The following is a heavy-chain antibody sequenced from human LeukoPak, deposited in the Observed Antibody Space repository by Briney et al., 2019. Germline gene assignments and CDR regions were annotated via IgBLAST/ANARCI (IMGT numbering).Heavy chain of an antibody. CDR2: ISYDGSNK. Sequence: PGTSLRLSCAASGFTFNTYAMHWVRQAPGKGLECVSVISYDGSNKYYADSVKGRFTISRDNSKNTLYLQMNSLRAEDTAVYYCAKDLATIRFLTDYWGQGTLVTVSS. V-gene: IGHV3-30*18. CDR3: AKDLATIRFLTDY. D-gene: IGHD5-12*01. J-gene: IGHJ4*02. CDR1: GFTFNTYA.